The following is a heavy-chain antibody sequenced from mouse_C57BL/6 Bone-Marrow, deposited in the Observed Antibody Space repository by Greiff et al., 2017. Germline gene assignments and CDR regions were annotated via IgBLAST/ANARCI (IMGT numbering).Heavy chain of an antibody. D-gene: IGHD2-4*01. V-gene: IGHV2-9*02. CDR2: IWAGGYT. J-gene: IGHJ4*01. CDR1: GFSLTSFG. Sequence: VQGVESGPGLVAPSQSLSITCTVSGFSLTSFGVHWVRQPPGKGLEWLGVIWAGGYTNYNSALMSRLSISKDNSKSQVFLNMNSLQTDDTAMYYCARGAMITDYALDYWGQGTSVTVSS. CDR3: ARGAMITDYALDY.